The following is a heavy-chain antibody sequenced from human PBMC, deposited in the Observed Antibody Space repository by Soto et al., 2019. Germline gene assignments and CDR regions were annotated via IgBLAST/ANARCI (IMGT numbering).Heavy chain of an antibody. D-gene: IGHD1-1*01. CDR2: ISAYNGDA. Sequence: SVKVSCKASGYTDTTYGVSWVRQAPGQGLERMGWISAYNGDANYAQKFQGRVTMTTDTSTHTAYMELRSLRSDDTAVYYCGGVQNWNHAVDYWGQGTLVTVSS. CDR1: GYTDTTYG. V-gene: IGHV1-18*01. J-gene: IGHJ4*02. CDR3: GGVQNWNHAVDY.